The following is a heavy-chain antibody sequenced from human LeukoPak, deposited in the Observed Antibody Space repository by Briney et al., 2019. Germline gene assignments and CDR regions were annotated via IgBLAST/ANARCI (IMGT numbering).Heavy chain of an antibody. CDR2: IYPGDSDT. Sequence: GEALQISFQGSGCSFTSYWIGWVRRMPGKGLEWMGIIYPGDSDTRYSPSFQGQVTISADKSISTAYLQWSSLKASDTAMYYCARPSGSGSSPGWFDPWGQGTLVTVSS. D-gene: IGHD3-10*01. CDR1: GCSFTSYW. J-gene: IGHJ5*02. CDR3: ARPSGSGSSPGWFDP. V-gene: IGHV5-51*01.